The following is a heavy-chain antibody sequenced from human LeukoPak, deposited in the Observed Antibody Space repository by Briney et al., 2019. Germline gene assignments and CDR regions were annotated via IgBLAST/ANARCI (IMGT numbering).Heavy chain of an antibody. Sequence: GGSLRLSCVASGFSFNNYRMTWVRQAPGKGLEWVANIKQDGSEKQYVDSVKGRFAISRDNAKKSLYLQINTLGAEDTAVYYCVRGPHIAATSYWGQGTLVTVSS. D-gene: IGHD6-25*01. CDR1: GFSFNNYR. CDR3: VRGPHIAATSY. V-gene: IGHV3-7*03. CDR2: IKQDGSEK. J-gene: IGHJ4*02.